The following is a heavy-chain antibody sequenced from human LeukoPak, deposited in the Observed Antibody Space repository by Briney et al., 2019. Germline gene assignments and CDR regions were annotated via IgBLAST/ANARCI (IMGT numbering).Heavy chain of an antibody. V-gene: IGHV3-23*01. CDR2: LTGDGNT. CDR1: GFTFTSYA. D-gene: IGHD1-20*01. Sequence: PGESLRLSCAASGFTFTSYAMSWVRQAPGKGLEWVSVLTGDGNTYYADSVKGRFTNSRDDSKSTLFLQMNSLRAEDTAVYFCAKVKWKLIGYFDYWGQGTLVTVSS. J-gene: IGHJ4*02. CDR3: AKVKWKLIGYFDY.